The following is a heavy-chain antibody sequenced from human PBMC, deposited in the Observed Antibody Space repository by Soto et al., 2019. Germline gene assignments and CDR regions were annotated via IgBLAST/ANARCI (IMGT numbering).Heavy chain of an antibody. V-gene: IGHV4-39*01. CDR3: ARQIYDSSGYYYAY. CDR1: GGSISSSSYY. J-gene: IGHJ4*02. D-gene: IGHD3-22*01. Sequence: QMQLQESGPGLVKPSETLSLTCTVSGGSISSSSYYWGWIRQPPGQGLEWLGTIYSLGNTYYNPSRKSRVTISVDKSKSQLFLKLSSVTAPDTAVYYCARQIYDSSGYYYAYWGQGTLVTVSS. CDR2: IYSLGNT.